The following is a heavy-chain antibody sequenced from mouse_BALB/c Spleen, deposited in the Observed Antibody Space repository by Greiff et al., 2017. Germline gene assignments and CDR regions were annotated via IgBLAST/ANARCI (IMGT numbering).Heavy chain of an antibody. CDR1: GYTFTSYW. CDR3: TRKSSYWYFDY. J-gene: IGHJ2*01. Sequence: QVQLQQPGAELVRPGASVKLSCKASGYTFTSYWINWVKQRPGQGLEWIGNIYPSDSYTNYNQKFKDKATLTVDKSSSTAYMQLSSPTSEDSAVYYCTRKSSYWYFDYWGQGTTLTVSS. CDR2: IYPSDSYT. D-gene: IGHD1-1*01. V-gene: IGHV1-69*02.